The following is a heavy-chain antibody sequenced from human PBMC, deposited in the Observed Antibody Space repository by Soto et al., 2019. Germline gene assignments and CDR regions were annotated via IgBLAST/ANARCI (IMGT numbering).Heavy chain of an antibody. V-gene: IGHV1-24*01. CDR1: GYTLIELS. D-gene: IGHD3-9*01. J-gene: IGHJ4*02. Sequence: XSVKVSCKVSGYTLIELSRFWVRQAPGKGLEWMGGFDPEDGETIYAQKFQGRITMTEDTSTDTAYMELSSLRSEDTAVYYCATDHLIRYGRDYWGQGTLVTVSS. CDR2: FDPEDGET. CDR3: ATDHLIRYGRDY.